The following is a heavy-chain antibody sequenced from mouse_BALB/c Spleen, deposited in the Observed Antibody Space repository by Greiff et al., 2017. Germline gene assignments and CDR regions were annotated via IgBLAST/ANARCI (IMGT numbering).Heavy chain of an antibody. V-gene: IGHV5-6*01. CDR2: ISSGGSYT. D-gene: IGHD2-1*01. Sequence: DVPLVESGGDLVKPGGSLKLSCAASGFTFSSYGMSWVRQTPDKRLEWVATISSGGSYTYYPDSVKGRFTISRDNAKNTLYLQMSSLKSEDTAMYYCARQGYGNSFAYWGQGTLVTVSA. CDR1: GFTFSSYG. CDR3: ARQGYGNSFAY. J-gene: IGHJ3*01.